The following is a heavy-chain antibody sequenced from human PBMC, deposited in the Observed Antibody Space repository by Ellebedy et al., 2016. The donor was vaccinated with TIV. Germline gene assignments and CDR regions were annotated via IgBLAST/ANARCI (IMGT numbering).Heavy chain of an antibody. CDR3: ARLAGATCQCAFDI. D-gene: IGHD2-15*01. V-gene: IGHV3-7*01. J-gene: IGHJ3*02. CDR2: IYQDGGEK. Sequence: GESLKISCAASGFIISGDWMSWVRQGPGKGLEWVANIYQDGGEKNYVDSVRGRFTISRDNAKNSLYLQMNSLRAEDTAVYYCARLAGATCQCAFDIWGQGTMVTVSS. CDR1: GFIISGDW.